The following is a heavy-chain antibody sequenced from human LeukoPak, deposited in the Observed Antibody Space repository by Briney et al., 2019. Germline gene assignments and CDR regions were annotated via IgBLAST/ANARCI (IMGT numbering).Heavy chain of an antibody. CDR1: GFTFSSYS. D-gene: IGHD3-22*01. CDR2: ISGSGGST. Sequence: GSLRLSCAASGFTFSSYSMNWVRQAPGKGLEWVSAISGSGGSTYYADSVKGRFTISRDNSKNTLYLQMNSLRAEDTAVYYCAKVDYDSSGYPDYWGQGTLVTVSS. V-gene: IGHV3-23*01. CDR3: AKVDYDSSGYPDY. J-gene: IGHJ4*02.